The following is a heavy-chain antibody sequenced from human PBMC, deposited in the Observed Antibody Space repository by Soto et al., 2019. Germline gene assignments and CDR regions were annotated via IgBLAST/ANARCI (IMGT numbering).Heavy chain of an antibody. V-gene: IGHV4-59*01. CDR2: IYYSGST. Sequence: SETLSLTCTVSGGSISSYYWSWIRQSPGKGLEWIGYIYYSGSTNYNPSLKSRVTISVDTSKNQFSLKLSSVTAADTAVYYWARSYGDYINFDYWGQGALVTVSS. J-gene: IGHJ4*02. CDR1: GGSISSYY. D-gene: IGHD4-17*01. CDR3: ARSYGDYINFDY.